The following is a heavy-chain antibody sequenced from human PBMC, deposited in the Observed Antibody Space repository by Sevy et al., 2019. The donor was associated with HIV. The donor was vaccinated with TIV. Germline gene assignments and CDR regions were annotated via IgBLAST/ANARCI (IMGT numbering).Heavy chain of an antibody. CDR2: ISSRSSYI. CDR3: ARDGGCSSTSCLLYFDS. Sequence: GGSLRLSCVASGFTFSSYSMNWVRQAPGKGLEWVSSISSRSSYIHYADSVRGRFTISRDNAKNSLYLQMNSLRVDDTAVYFCARDGGCSSTSCLLYFDSWGQGALVTVSS. J-gene: IGHJ4*02. V-gene: IGHV3-21*01. D-gene: IGHD2-2*01. CDR1: GFTFSSYS.